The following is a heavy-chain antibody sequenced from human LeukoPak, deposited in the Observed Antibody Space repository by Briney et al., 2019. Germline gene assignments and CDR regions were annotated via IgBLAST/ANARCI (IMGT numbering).Heavy chain of an antibody. D-gene: IGHD3-22*01. CDR1: GGSISSYY. Sequence: PSETLSLTCTVSGGSISSYYWSWIREPPGKGLEWIGYIYYSRSTNYNPSLKSRVTISVDTSKNQFSLKLSSVTAADTAVYYCARAAVVVPIFDYWGQGTLVTVSS. V-gene: IGHV4-59*01. CDR3: ARAAVVVPIFDY. CDR2: IYYSRST. J-gene: IGHJ4*02.